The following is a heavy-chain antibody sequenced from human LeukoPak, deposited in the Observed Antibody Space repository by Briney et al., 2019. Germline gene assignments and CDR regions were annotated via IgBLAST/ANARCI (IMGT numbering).Heavy chain of an antibody. J-gene: IGHJ4*02. CDR2: ISGSGGST. Sequence: GGSLRLSCAASGFTFSSYAMSWVRQAPGNGLEWVSAISGSGGSTYYADSVKGRFTISRDNSKNTLYLQMNSLRAEDTAVYYCARVQRRWQQLVDYWGQGTLVTVSS. D-gene: IGHD6-13*01. CDR1: GFTFSSYA. CDR3: ARVQRRWQQLVDY. V-gene: IGHV3-23*01.